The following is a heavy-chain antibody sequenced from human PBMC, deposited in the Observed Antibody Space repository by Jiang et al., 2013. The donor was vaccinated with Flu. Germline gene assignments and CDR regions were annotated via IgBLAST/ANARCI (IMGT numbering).Heavy chain of an antibody. J-gene: IGHJ5*02. CDR1: GYRFSNYW. V-gene: IGHV5-10-1*01. Sequence: GAEVKKPGESLRISCKGSGYRFSNYWISWVRQMPGKGLEWMGRIDPIDSYGTYNPSVQGHVNISVDTSTSTAYLQWDSLKASDTAMYYCARHNGASAHQRSLPGNNWFDPWGQGTLVHRLL. CDR3: ARHNGASAHQRSLPGNNWFDP. CDR2: IDPIDSYG. D-gene: IGHD6-13*01.